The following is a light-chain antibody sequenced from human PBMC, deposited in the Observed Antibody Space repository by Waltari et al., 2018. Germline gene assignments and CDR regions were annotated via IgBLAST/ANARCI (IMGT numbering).Light chain of an antibody. V-gene: IGKV2D-29*02. Sequence: DIVLTQTPLSLSVTPGQPAFISGKSSQSLLLSDGRTFMYWYVQKAGQSPQLLIYEGSKRFSGVPDRFSGSGSGTEFTLHITRVEADDVGVYFCMQSLDLRTFGQGTRVEVK. J-gene: IGKJ1*01. CDR1: QSLLLSDGRTF. CDR2: EGS. CDR3: MQSLDLRT.